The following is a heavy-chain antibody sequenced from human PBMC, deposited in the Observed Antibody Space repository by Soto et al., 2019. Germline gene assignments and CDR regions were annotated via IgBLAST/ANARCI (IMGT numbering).Heavy chain of an antibody. CDR2: MNPNSGNT. V-gene: IGHV1-8*01. CDR3: ARAGLDIVVVPAACMDV. J-gene: IGHJ6*02. D-gene: IGHD2-2*03. Sequence: AASVKVSCKASGYTFTSYDINWVRQATGQGLEWMGWMNPNSGNTGYAQKFQGRVTMTRNTSTSTAYMELSSLRSEDTAVYYCARAGLDIVVVPAACMDVWGQGTTVTVSS. CDR1: GYTFTSYD.